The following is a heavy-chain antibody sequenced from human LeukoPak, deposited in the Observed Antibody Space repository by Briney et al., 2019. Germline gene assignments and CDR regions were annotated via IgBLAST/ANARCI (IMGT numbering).Heavy chain of an antibody. V-gene: IGHV3-30*03. CDR1: GFTFSSYG. CDR3: ASDQGCSGDNRYWAH. D-gene: IGHD2-15*01. Sequence: PGRSLRLSCAASGFTFSSYGMHWVRQAPGKGLEWVAFISYDGSNKHYADSVKGRFTISRDNPKKTLYLQMNRLRAEDTAVYYCASDQGCSGDNRYWAHWGQGTLVTVSS. CDR2: ISYDGSNK. J-gene: IGHJ4*02.